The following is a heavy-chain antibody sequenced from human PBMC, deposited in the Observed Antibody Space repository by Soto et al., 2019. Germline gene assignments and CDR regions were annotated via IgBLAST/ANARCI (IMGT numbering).Heavy chain of an antibody. D-gene: IGHD2-2*01. Sequence: EVQLVESGGGLVQPGGSLRLSCAASGFTFSSYSMNWVRQAPGKGLEWVSYISSSSSTIYYADSVKGRFTISRDNARNALYLHMNSLRDEDTGVYYCASELPALNWFDPWGQGTLVTVSS. CDR3: ASELPALNWFDP. CDR1: GFTFSSYS. J-gene: IGHJ5*02. CDR2: ISSSSSTI. V-gene: IGHV3-48*02.